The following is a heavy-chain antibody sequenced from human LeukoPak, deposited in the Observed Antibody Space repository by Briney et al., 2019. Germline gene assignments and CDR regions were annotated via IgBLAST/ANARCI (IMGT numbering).Heavy chain of an antibody. V-gene: IGHV1-46*01. J-gene: IGHJ4*02. CDR1: GYTFTSYY. Sequence: GASVKVSCKASGYTFTSYYMHWVRQAPGQGLEWMGVMSPSGDGANYIQRFQGRVTMTRDMSTSTDFMELTSLRPEDTAVYFCTREWPSTGYFDYWGQGTLVTVSS. CDR2: MSPSGDGA. D-gene: IGHD1-1*01. CDR3: TREWPSTGYFDY.